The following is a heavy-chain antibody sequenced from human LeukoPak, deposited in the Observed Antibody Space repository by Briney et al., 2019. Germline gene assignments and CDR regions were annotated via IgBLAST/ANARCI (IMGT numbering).Heavy chain of an antibody. CDR1: GFTFSGYA. V-gene: IGHV3-23*01. Sequence: GGSLRLSCAASGFTFSGYAMSWVRQAPGKGLEWVSAISGSGGSTYYADSVKGRFTISRDNSKNTLYLQMNSLRAEDTAVYYCAKDRGWFGELLYAFDYWGQGTLVTVSS. CDR3: AKDRGWFGELLYAFDY. CDR2: ISGSGGST. J-gene: IGHJ4*02. D-gene: IGHD3-10*01.